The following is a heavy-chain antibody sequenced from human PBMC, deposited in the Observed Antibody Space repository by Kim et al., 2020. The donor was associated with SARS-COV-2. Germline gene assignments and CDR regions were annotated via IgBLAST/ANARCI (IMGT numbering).Heavy chain of an antibody. V-gene: IGHV4-34*01. CDR3: AGGWIRYFDWLNWFDP. J-gene: IGHJ5*02. Sequence: SLKSRVTIAVDTSKNQFSRKLSSVKAADTAVYYCAGGWIRYFDWLNWFDPWGQGTLVTVSS. D-gene: IGHD3-9*01.